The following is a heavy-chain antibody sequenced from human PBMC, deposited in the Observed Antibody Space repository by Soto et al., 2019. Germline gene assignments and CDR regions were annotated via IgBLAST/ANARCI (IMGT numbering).Heavy chain of an antibody. V-gene: IGHV4-34*01. J-gene: IGHJ5*02. D-gene: IGHD3-10*01. CDR3: ARLYMGGSGSYPENWFDP. Sequence: SETLSLTCAVYGGSFSGYYWTWIRQPPGTGLEWIGEINHSGSTNYNPSLKSRVTISVDTSKNQFSLKLSSVTAADTAVYYCARLYMGGSGSYPENWFDPWGQGTLVTVSS. CDR2: INHSGST. CDR1: GGSFSGYY.